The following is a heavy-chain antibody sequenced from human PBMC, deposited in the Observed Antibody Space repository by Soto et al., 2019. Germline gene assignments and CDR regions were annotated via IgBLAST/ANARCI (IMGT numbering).Heavy chain of an antibody. Sequence: EVQLVESGGGLVQPGGSLRLSCAASGFTFSSYSMNWVRQAPGKGLEWVSYISSSSSTIYYADSVKGRFTISRDNAKNSLYLQMNRLRDEDTAVYCCAREGGWLNGFAPWGQGTLVIVSA. V-gene: IGHV3-48*02. CDR3: AREGGWLNGFAP. CDR1: GFTFSSYS. CDR2: ISSSSSTI. J-gene: IGHJ5*02. D-gene: IGHD6-19*01.